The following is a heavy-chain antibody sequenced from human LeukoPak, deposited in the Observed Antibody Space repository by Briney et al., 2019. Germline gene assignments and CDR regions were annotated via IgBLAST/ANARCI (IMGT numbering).Heavy chain of an antibody. V-gene: IGHV3-7*01. CDR2: IKNDGTVK. CDR1: GFTFSYHW. J-gene: IGHJ4*02. Sequence: PGGFLRLSCAASGFTFSYHWMTWVRQAPGKGLEWVANIKNDGTVKNYVDSVKGRFTISRDNAKNSLYLQMNSLRAEDTAVYYCAKDSYSKGDYWGQGVLVTVSS. D-gene: IGHD6-13*01. CDR3: AKDSYSKGDY.